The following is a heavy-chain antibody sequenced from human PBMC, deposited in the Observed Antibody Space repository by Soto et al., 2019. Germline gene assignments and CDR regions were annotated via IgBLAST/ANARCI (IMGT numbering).Heavy chain of an antibody. J-gene: IGHJ3*02. CDR1: GGSISSGGSY. CDR2: IYYSGST. D-gene: IGHD3-16*02. Sequence: ILSLTCTVSGGSISSGGSYWSSFRQNPGKGLEWIGYIYYSGSTYYNPSLKSRVTISVDTSKNQFSLKLSSVTAADTAVYYCARDRPYDYVWGSYRFAAPFDIWGQGTMVTVSS. V-gene: IGHV4-31*03. CDR3: ARDRPYDYVWGSYRFAAPFDI.